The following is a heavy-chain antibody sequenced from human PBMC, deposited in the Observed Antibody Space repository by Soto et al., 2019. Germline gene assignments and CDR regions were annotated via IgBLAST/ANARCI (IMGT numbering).Heavy chain of an antibody. CDR3: AAYGSGSFPFDY. Sequence: SVKVSCKASVGTFSSYAISWVRQAPGQGLEWMGGIIPIFGTANYAQKFQGRVTITADKSTSTAYMELSSLRSEDTAVYYCAAYGSGSFPFDYWGQGTLVTVSS. CDR2: IIPIFGTA. V-gene: IGHV1-69*06. CDR1: VGTFSSYA. J-gene: IGHJ4*02. D-gene: IGHD3-10*01.